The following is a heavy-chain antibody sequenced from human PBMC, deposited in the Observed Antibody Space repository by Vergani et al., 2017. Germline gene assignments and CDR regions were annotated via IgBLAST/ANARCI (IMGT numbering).Heavy chain of an antibody. J-gene: IGHJ4*02. D-gene: IGHD3-22*01. CDR2: IYHSGST. CDR1: GGSISSSNW. V-gene: IGHV4-4*02. CDR3: ARDRSAYYYHSSGYYDY. Sequence: QVQLQESGPGLVKPSGTLSLTCAVSGGSISSSNWWSWVRQPPGKGLEWIGEIYHSGSTNYNPSLKSRVTISVDKSKNQFSLKVSSVTAADTAVYYCARDRSAYYYHSSGYYDYWGQGTLVTVSS.